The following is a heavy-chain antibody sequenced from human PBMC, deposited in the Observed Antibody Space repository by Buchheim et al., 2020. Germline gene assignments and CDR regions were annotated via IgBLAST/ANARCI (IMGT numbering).Heavy chain of an antibody. J-gene: IGHJ3*02. CDR3: ARVGSTHDAFDI. CDR2: IKPSGGST. Sequence: QVQLVQSGAEVKKPGASVKVSCKASGYTFTSYYMHWVRQAPGQGLEWMGIIKPSGGSTSYAQKYQGRVTMTREKSTRPVHMELSSLRSEDTAVYYCARVGSTHDAFDIWGQGT. CDR1: GYTFTSYY. V-gene: IGHV1-46*01. D-gene: IGHD1-1*01.